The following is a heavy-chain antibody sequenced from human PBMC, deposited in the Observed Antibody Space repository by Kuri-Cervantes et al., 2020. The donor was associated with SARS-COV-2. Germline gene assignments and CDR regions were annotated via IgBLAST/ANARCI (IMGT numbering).Heavy chain of an antibody. CDR1: GYTFTSYG. Sequence: ASVKVSCKASGYTFTSYGISWVRQAPGQGLEWMGWISAYNGNTNYAQKLQGRVTMTRDTSISTAYMELSRLRSDDTAVYYCARGGIVLMVYAQDDTNWFDPWGQGTLVTVSS. CDR3: ARGGIVLMVYAQDDTNWFDP. D-gene: IGHD2-8*01. V-gene: IGHV1-18*01. CDR2: ISAYNGNT. J-gene: IGHJ5*02.